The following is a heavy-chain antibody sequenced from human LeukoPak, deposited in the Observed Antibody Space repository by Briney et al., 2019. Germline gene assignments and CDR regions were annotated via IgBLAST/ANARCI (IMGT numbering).Heavy chain of an antibody. CDR1: GGSFSGYY. J-gene: IGHJ5*02. V-gene: IGHV4-34*01. CDR3: ARESVKLGQFDP. D-gene: IGHD1-7*01. CDR2: INHSGST. Sequence: PSETLSLTCAVYGGSFSGYYWSWIRQPPGKGLEWIGEINHSGSTNYNPSLKSRVTISVDTSKNQFSLKLSSVTAADTAVCYCARESVKLGQFDPWGQGTLVTVSS.